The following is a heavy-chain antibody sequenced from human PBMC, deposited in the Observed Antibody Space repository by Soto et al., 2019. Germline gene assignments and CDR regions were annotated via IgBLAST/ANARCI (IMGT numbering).Heavy chain of an antibody. V-gene: IGHV1-18*01. CDR2: ISTQSGTT. CDR3: ARGGYKDS. D-gene: IGHD5-12*01. Sequence: QVQLVPSGVEVKKPGASMKISCRTSGYTFTNYAINWVRQAPGQGLEWVAWISTQSGTTKYGQRLQGRVTVTTDTSTSTAYMELRNLRSDDTALYYCARGGYKDSGGQGTLVTVSS. J-gene: IGHJ4*02. CDR1: GYTFTNYA.